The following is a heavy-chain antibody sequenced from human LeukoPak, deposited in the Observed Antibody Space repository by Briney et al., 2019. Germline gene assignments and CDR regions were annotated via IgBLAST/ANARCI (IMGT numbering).Heavy chain of an antibody. V-gene: IGHV1-46*01. CDR1: GYTFTIYY. CDR2: INPSGGST. D-gene: IGHD6-6*01. Sequence: ASVTVSFKGSGYTFTIYYMHWVRQAPGQGLEWMGVINPSGGSTSYAQKFPGRVTMTRHTSTSTVYMELSSLRSEDTAVYYCARGIAARSRGGAFDIWGQGTMVTVSS. CDR3: ARGIAARSRGGAFDI. J-gene: IGHJ3*02.